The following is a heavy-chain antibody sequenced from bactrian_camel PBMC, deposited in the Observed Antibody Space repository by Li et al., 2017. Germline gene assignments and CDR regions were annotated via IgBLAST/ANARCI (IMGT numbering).Heavy chain of an antibody. D-gene: IGHD7*01. CDR2: IDTDGST. CDR1: GYTYSSYC. CDR3: AAEDVEQVWQCSTSVVLGGY. Sequence: HVQLVESGGGSVRAGGSLRLSCTASGYTYSSYCMGWFRQAPGKEREGVAAIDTDGSTSYTDSVKGRFTISRDSSKNALYLRMNSLKPDDSAMYYCAAEDVEQVWQCSTSVVLGGYWGQGTQVTVS. V-gene: IGHV3S57*01. J-gene: IGHJ4*01.